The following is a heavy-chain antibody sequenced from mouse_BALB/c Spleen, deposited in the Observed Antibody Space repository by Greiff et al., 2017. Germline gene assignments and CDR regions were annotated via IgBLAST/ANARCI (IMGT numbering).Heavy chain of an antibody. D-gene: IGHD2-4*01. CDR2: ICGGGST. CDR3: ARNSEYDDFDD. V-gene: IGHV2-6-4*01. CDR1: GFSFSRYS. J-gene: IGHJ3*01. Sequence: ESGPGLVAPSQSLSITCTVSGFSFSRYSVHWVRQPPGKGLEWLGMICGGGSTDYNSALISRLSISKDNSKSQVFLKMNSLQTDDTDMYYSARNSEYDDFDDWGQGTMVTVSA.